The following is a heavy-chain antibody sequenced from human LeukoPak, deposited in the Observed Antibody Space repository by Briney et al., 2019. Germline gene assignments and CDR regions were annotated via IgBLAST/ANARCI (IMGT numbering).Heavy chain of an antibody. Sequence: GGSLRLSVAASGFTFSSYAMSWVRQAPGKGLDWFPGISTSGDRTYYADSVKGRFTISRDNSKNTLYLQMNSLRAEDTAIYYCAKGLLRYPTAYYLAFDIWGQGTMVTVSS. V-gene: IGHV3-23*01. J-gene: IGHJ3*02. CDR2: ISTSGDRT. CDR1: GFTFSSYA. D-gene: IGHD3-9*01. CDR3: AKGLLRYPTAYYLAFDI.